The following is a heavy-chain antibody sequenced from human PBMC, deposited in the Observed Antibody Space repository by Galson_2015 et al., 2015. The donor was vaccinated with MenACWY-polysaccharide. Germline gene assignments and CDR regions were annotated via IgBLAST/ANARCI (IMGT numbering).Heavy chain of an antibody. CDR3: ARDGGRTIGTTQRGY. V-gene: IGHV3-7*01. CDR1: GFTFNDFW. CDR2: INQYGSEK. Sequence: SLRLSCAASGFTFNDFWLSWARQAPGKGLEWVANINQYGSEKYYVDSVKGRFTISRDNAKNSLYLQMNSLRAEDTAVYYCARDGGRTIGTTQRGYWGQGTLVTVSS. D-gene: IGHD1-1*01. J-gene: IGHJ4*02.